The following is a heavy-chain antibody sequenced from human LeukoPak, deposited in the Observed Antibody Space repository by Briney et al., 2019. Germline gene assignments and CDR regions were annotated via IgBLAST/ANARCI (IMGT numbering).Heavy chain of an antibody. CDR3: ARDLWGSGSYPGDFDY. CDR1: GFTFSSYS. D-gene: IGHD1-26*01. J-gene: IGHJ4*02. CDR2: ISSSSSYI. V-gene: IGHV3-21*01. Sequence: GGSLRLSCAASGFTFSSYSMNWVRQAPGKGLEWVSSISSSSSYIYYADSVKGRFTISRDNAKNSLYLQMNSLRAEDTAVYYCARDLWGSGSYPGDFDYWGQGTLVTVSS.